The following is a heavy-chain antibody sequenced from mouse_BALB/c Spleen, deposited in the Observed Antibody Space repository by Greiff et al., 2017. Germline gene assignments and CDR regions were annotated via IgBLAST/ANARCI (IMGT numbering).Heavy chain of an antibody. CDR3: ARGNYVRFDY. V-gene: IGHV3-2*02. CDR1: GYSITSDYA. CDR2: ISYSGST. Sequence: EVQLQQSGPCLVKPSQSLSLTCTVTGYSITSDYAWNWIRQFPGNKLEWMGYISYSGSTSYNPSLKSRISITRDTSKNQFFLQLNSVTTEDTATYYCARGNYVRFDYWGQGTTLTVSS. D-gene: IGHD2-1*01. J-gene: IGHJ2*01.